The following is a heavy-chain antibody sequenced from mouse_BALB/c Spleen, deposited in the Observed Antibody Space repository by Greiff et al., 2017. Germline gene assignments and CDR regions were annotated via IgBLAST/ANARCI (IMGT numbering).Heavy chain of an antibody. CDR2: INSNGGST. D-gene: IGHD4-1*01. V-gene: IGHV5-6-3*01. J-gene: IGHJ4*01. Sequence: EVKLVESGGGLVQPGGSLKLSCAASGFTFSSYGMSWVRQTPDKRLELVATINSNGGSTYYPDSVKGRFTISRDNAKNTLYLQMSSLKSEDTAMYYCARDLGGSYAMDYWGQGTSVTVSS. CDR3: ARDLGGSYAMDY. CDR1: GFTFSSYG.